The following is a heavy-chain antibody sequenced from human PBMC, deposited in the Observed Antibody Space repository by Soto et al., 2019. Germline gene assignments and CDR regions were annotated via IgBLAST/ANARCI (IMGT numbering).Heavy chain of an antibody. V-gene: IGHV3-30-3*01. Sequence: QVQLVESGGGVVQPGRSLRLSCAASGFTFSRYSMHWVRQAPGKGLEWVAVISQAGTSKWNADSVKGRFTISRDNSKSTLSLQMNSLRAEDTAVYYCTRHWRYWGQGTLVTVSS. CDR2: ISQAGTSK. J-gene: IGHJ4*02. CDR3: TRHWRY. CDR1: GFTFSRYS.